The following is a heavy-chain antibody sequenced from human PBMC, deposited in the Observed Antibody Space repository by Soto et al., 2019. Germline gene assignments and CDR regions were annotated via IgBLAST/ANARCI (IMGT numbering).Heavy chain of an antibody. V-gene: IGHV4-31*03. J-gene: IGHJ5*02. CDR1: GGSISSGGYY. CDR2: IYYSGST. Sequence: SETLSLTCTVSGGSISSGGYYWSWIRQHPGKGLEWIGYIYYSGSTYYNPSLKSRVTISVDTSKNQFSLKLSSVTAADTAVYYCARESQRRPTSNWFDPWGQGTLVTVSS. CDR3: ARESQRRPTSNWFDP.